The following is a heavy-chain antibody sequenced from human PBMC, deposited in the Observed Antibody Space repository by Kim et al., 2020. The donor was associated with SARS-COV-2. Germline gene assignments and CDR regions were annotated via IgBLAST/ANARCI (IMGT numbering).Heavy chain of an antibody. D-gene: IGHD6-13*01. CDR2: INPNSGGT. J-gene: IGHJ5*02. Sequence: ASVKVSCKASGYTFTGYYMHWVRQAPGQGLEWMGWINPNSGGTNYAQKFQGRVTMTRDTSISTAYMELSRLRSDDTAVYYCARQSLYSSSWSIDNWFDPWGQGTLVTVSS. V-gene: IGHV1-2*02. CDR1: GYTFTGYY. CDR3: ARQSLYSSSWSIDNWFDP.